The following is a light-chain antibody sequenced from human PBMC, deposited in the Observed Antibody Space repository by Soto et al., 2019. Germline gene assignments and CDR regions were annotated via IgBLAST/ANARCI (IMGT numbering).Light chain of an antibody. CDR1: SSNIGSHY. V-gene: IGLV1-47*01. CDR2: KSD. CDR3: SSWDNDLTAGV. J-gene: IGLJ3*02. Sequence: QAVVTQPPSVSGTPGQRVTLFCSGRSSNIGSHYVYWYQQLPGRAPKNLIFKSDQRPSGVPDRFSGSKSGTTASVAISGLGSEDEASYYCSSWDNDLTAGVFGGGTKLTVL.